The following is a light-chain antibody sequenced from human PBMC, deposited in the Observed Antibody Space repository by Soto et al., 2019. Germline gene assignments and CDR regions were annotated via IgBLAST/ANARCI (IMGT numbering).Light chain of an antibody. Sequence: DIVMTQSPATLSVSPGERVTVSCRASQTVSRNFAWYQHKPGQAPRLLIYDASTRATGIPARFSGSGSGTEFTLTISSLQSEDSAVYYCQQYDKWPLTFGGGTKMDIK. CDR3: QQYDKWPLT. J-gene: IGKJ4*01. CDR1: QTVSRN. CDR2: DAS. V-gene: IGKV3-15*01.